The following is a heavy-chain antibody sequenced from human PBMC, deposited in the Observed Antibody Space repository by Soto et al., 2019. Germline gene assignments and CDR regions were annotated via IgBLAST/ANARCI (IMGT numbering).Heavy chain of an antibody. CDR3: ARERAYGMDV. J-gene: IGHJ6*02. CDR1: GYTFSSYD. CDR2: MNPNTGNT. V-gene: IGHV1-8*01. Sequence: QVQLVQAGAEVKKPGASVKVSCKASGYTFSSYDINWVRQATGQGLEWMGWMNPNTGNTVYAQKFQGRVTMTRNPSISTAYMELSSLRSEDTAVYYCARERAYGMDVWGQGTTVTVSS.